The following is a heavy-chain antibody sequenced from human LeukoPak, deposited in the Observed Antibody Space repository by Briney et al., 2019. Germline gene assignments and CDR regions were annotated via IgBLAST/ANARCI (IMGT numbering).Heavy chain of an antibody. D-gene: IGHD3-22*01. J-gene: IGHJ4*02. V-gene: IGHV3-74*01. Sequence: PGGSLRLSCAASGFTFSNSWMHWVRQAPGGGLVWVSRIIGDGSTTAYADSVKGRFTISRDNAKKTLYLQMNSLRAEDTAVYYCARDPHITMIVVVIPDYWGQGTLVTVSS. CDR2: IIGDGSTT. CDR3: ARDPHITMIVVVIPDY. CDR1: GFTFSNSW.